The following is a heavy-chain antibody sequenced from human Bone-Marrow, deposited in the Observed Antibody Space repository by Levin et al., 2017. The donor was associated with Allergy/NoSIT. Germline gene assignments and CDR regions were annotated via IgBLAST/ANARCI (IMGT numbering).Heavy chain of an antibody. CDR2: ISYDGSHQ. CDR3: AKFSIKVFGAVMDYLYGLDV. J-gene: IGHJ6*02. CDR1: GFTFSHFG. D-gene: IGHD3-3*01. V-gene: IGHV3-30*18. Sequence: RGSLRLSCAASGFTFSHFGMHWVRQAPGKGLAWVAVISYDGSHQYYADSVKGRFTISRDNSKNTLYLQMNSLRSEETAVYYVAKFSIKVFGAVMDYLYGLDVWSHGTMVIVSS.